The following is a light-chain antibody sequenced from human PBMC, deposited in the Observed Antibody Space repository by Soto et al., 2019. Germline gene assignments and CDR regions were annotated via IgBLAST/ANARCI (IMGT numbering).Light chain of an antibody. V-gene: IGLV2-14*01. CDR2: DVG. J-gene: IGLJ1*01. Sequence: QSALTQPASVSGSPGQSITIACTGTSSDIGGYNFVSWYQQHPGKAPKLLIYDVGNRPSGVSNRFSGSKSGNTASLTISGLKAEDEAHYYSTSYRTVSTYVFGTGTKVTVL. CDR1: SSDIGGYNF. CDR3: TSYRTVSTYV.